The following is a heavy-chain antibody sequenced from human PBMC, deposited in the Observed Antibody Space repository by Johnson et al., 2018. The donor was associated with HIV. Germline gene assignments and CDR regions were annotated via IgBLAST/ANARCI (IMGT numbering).Heavy chain of an antibody. CDR1: GFTFSTYA. Sequence: QVQLVESGGGVVQPGRSLRLSCAASGFTFSTYAMHWVRQAPGKGLEWVSGINWNGGSTGYADSVKGRFPISRDNSKNTLYLHMNSLRAEDTAVYSCARNSRNDAFDIWGQGTMVTVSS. D-gene: IGHD2/OR15-2a*01. CDR3: ARNSRNDAFDI. CDR2: INWNGGST. V-gene: IGHV3-NL1*01. J-gene: IGHJ3*02.